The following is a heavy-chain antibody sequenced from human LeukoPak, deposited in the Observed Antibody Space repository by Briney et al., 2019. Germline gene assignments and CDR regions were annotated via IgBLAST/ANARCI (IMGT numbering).Heavy chain of an antibody. CDR1: GFTFSNYD. CDR3: ARASPRWEAAVHY. V-gene: IGHV3-30*03. D-gene: IGHD1-26*01. J-gene: IGHJ4*02. CDR2: TSYDGSDK. Sequence: GRSLRLSCAASGFTFSNYDMHWVRQAPGKGLEWVAVTSYDGSDKYYADSVQGRFTISRDNSKNTLYLQMNSLRVEDTAVYYCARASPRWEAAVHYWGQGTLVTVSS.